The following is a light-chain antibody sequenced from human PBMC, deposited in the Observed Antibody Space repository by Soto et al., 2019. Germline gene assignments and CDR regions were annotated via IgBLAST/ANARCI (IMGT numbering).Light chain of an antibody. J-gene: IGKJ3*01. CDR2: QAS. CDR1: QSISKW. Sequence: DIQMTQSPSTLSASVGDRVTITCRASQSISKWLVWYQQKPGKAPKLLIYQASTLESGVPSRFIGSGSGTEFTLTISSLQPDDFATYYCQQYNTYSWFTFGPGTKVDIK. V-gene: IGKV1-5*03. CDR3: QQYNTYSWFT.